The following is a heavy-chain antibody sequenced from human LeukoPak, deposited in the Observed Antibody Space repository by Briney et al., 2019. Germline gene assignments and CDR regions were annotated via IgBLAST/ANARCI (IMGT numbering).Heavy chain of an antibody. J-gene: IGHJ6*02. CDR1: GFTFSNSW. D-gene: IGHD2-2*01. CDR3: ARPQQGGTTRSHGLDV. CDR2: INTDGTST. Sequence: GGSLRLSCAASGFTFSNSWMQWVRQVPGKGLVWVLRINTDGTSTSYADSVRGRFIISRDNAKITLYLQMNSLRAEDTAVYYCARPQQGGTTRSHGLDVWGQGTTVTVSS. V-gene: IGHV3-74*01.